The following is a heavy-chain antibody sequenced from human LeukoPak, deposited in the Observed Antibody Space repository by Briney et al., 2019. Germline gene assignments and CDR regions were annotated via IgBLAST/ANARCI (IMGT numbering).Heavy chain of an antibody. D-gene: IGHD2-21*01. CDR3: VRTGVLWWGRRVCYFDY. J-gene: IGHJ4*02. V-gene: IGHV3-7*01. CDR2: IKQDGSEK. CDR1: GFTFSSYW. Sequence: GGSLRLSCAASGFTFSSYWMSWVRQALGKGLEWVANIKQDGSEKYYVDAVKGRFTISRDNAKNSLYLQLNSLRAEDTAVYYCVRTGVLWWGRRVCYFDYWGQGTLVTVSS.